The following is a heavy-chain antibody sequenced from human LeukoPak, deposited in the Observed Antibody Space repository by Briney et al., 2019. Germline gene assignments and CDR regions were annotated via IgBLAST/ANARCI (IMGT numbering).Heavy chain of an antibody. CDR3: ARPNTYDRSGFDY. Sequence: ASVKVSCKASGYSFTTYGFSWVRQAPGQGLEWMGWISAYNGNTNYAQKLQGRVTMTTDTSTSTAYMELRSLRSDDTAVYYCARPNTYDRSGFDYWGQGTLVTVSS. V-gene: IGHV1-18*01. CDR1: GYSFTTYG. D-gene: IGHD3-22*01. J-gene: IGHJ4*02. CDR2: ISAYNGNT.